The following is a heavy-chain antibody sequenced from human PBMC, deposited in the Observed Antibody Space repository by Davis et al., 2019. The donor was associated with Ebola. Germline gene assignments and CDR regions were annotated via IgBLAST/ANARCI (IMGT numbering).Heavy chain of an antibody. J-gene: IGHJ6*02. CDR3: ARYLTSSSLDV. Sequence: PGGSLRLSCAASGFTFSSYWMHWVRQAPGKGLVWVSRINSDGSSTYYADSVKGRFTVSRDNSKNTLYLQMNSLRAEETAVYYCARYLTSSSLDVWGPGTTVTVSS. CDR1: GFTFSSYW. CDR2: INSDGSST. D-gene: IGHD6-6*01. V-gene: IGHV3-74*01.